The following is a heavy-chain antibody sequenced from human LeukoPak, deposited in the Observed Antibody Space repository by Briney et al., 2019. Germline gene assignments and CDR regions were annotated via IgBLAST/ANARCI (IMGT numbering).Heavy chain of an antibody. J-gene: IGHJ4*03. CDR3: ATDLDGDWIDN. CDR2: INPSGGST. CDR1: GYTFTSYY. Sequence: ASVTLSCTASGYTFTSYYMHWVRQAPGQGLEWMGIINPSGGSTSYAQKFQGRVTMTRDTSTSTVYMDRSSLRSEDMAVYYCATDLDGDWIDNGGQGTLVTVSS. D-gene: IGHD3/OR15-3a*01. V-gene: IGHV1-46*01.